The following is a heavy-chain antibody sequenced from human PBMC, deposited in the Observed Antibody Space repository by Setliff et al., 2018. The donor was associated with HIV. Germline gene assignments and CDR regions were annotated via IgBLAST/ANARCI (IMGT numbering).Heavy chain of an antibody. CDR2: MYYSGST. CDR1: GGSISSSSYY. D-gene: IGHD5-18*01. V-gene: IGHV4-39*07. Sequence: SETLSLTCTVSGGSISSSSYYWGWVHQPPGKGLEWIGSMYYSGSTYYTPSLKSRITISLVTSKNQFSLRMRSVTAADTAVYYCARVFVDTAVLRVLEYYFDSWGRGTLVTVSS. J-gene: IGHJ4*02. CDR3: ARVFVDTAVLRVLEYYFDS.